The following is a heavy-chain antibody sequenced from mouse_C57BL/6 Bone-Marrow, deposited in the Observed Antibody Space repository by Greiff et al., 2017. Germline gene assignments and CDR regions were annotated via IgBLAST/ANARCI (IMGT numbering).Heavy chain of an antibody. V-gene: IGHV1-64*01. J-gene: IGHJ4*01. D-gene: IGHD1-1*01. CDR3: ARGGYYYGSSSRAMDY. CDR2: IHPNSGST. Sequence: QVQLQQPGAELVKPGASVKLSCKASGYTFTSYWMHWVKQRPGQGLEWIGMIHPNSGSTNYNEKVKSQATLTVDKSSSTAYMQLSSLTSEDSAVYYCARGGYYYGSSSRAMDYWGQGTSVTVSS. CDR1: GYTFTSYW.